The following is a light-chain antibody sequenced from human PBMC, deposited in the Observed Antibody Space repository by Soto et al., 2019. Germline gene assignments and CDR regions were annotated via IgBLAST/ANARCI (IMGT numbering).Light chain of an antibody. V-gene: IGKV1-39*01. CDR3: QQSYSSPYT. J-gene: IGKJ2*01. Sequence: DIQMTQSPSSLSAAVGDSVTITWRASQDINKYLNWYHQTPGKAPKLLVFATSTLHNGVPSRFSGSRSGTDFSLTITSLQPEDFATYYCQQSYSSPYTFGQGTKLEIK. CDR1: QDINKY. CDR2: ATS.